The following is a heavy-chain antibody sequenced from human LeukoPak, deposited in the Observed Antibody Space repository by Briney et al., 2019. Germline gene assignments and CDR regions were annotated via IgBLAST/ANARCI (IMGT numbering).Heavy chain of an antibody. Sequence: GGSLRLSCAASGFSFHKYGMHWVRQAPGKGLEWVAYIRVDGIDKYYPDSVKGRFTTSRDNSKSTVYLQMNSVIPDDTAVYFCAKAEAREILRAVGLEEYLQYWGQGTLVTVSS. CDR3: AKAEAREILRAVGLEEYLQY. J-gene: IGHJ1*01. CDR1: GFSFHKYG. CDR2: IRVDGIDK. D-gene: IGHD3-10*01. V-gene: IGHV3-30*02.